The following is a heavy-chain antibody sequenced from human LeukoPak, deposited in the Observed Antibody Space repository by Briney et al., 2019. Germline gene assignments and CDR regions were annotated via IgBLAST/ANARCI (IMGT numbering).Heavy chain of an antibody. J-gene: IGHJ5*02. V-gene: IGHV5-51*01. Sequence: GESLKISCEASGYSFTNYWIGWVRQLPGKGLEWMGIIYPGDSDTRYSPSFQGQVPISADKSISTAFLQWSSLKASDSAIYFCARHSGSSWNTEDWFDTRGQGTLVTVS. D-gene: IGHD6-13*01. CDR2: IYPGDSDT. CDR1: GYSFTNYW. CDR3: ARHSGSSWNTEDWFDT.